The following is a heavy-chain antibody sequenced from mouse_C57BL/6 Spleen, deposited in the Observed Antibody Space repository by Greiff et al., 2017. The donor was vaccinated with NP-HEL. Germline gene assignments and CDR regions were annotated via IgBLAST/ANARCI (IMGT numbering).Heavy chain of an antibody. V-gene: IGHV7-3*01. CDR2: IRNKANGYTT. CDR3: ARWDTTVESFDY. J-gene: IGHJ2*01. CDR1: GFTFTDYY. Sequence: EVKLQESGGGLVQPGGSLSLSCAASGFTFTDYYMSWVRQPPGKALEWLGFIRNKANGYTTEYSASVKGRFTISRDNSQSILYLQMNALRAEDSATYYCARWDTTVESFDYWGQGTTLTVSS. D-gene: IGHD1-1*01.